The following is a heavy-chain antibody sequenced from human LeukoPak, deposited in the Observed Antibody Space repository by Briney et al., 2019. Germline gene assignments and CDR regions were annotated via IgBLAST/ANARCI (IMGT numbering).Heavy chain of an antibody. Sequence: ASVKVSCKVSGYTLTELSMHWVRQAPGKGLEWMGGFDPEDGETIYAQKFQGRVTMTEDTSTDTAYMELSSLRSEDTAVYYCATLPYFDWLYAFDIWGQGTMVTVSS. V-gene: IGHV1-24*01. CDR3: ATLPYFDWLYAFDI. CDR1: GYTLTELS. CDR2: FDPEDGET. D-gene: IGHD3-9*01. J-gene: IGHJ3*02.